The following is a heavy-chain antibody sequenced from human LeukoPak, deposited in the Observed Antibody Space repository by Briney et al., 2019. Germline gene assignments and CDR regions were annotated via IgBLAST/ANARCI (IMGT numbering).Heavy chain of an antibody. CDR2: ISGSAGST. D-gene: IGHD1-14*01. V-gene: IGHV3-23*01. J-gene: IGHJ4*02. CDR3: AKGGTGTTGYYFDY. Sequence: GGSLRLSCAASGFTFSSYAMAWVRQAPGKGPEWVSAISGSAGSTYYADSVKGRFTISRDNFKNTLYLQMNSLRAEDTATYFCAKGGTGTTGYYFDYWGQGTLVTVSS. CDR1: GFTFSSYA.